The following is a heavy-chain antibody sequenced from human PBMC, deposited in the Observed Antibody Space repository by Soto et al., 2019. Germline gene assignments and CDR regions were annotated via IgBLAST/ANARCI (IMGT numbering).Heavy chain of an antibody. CDR2: ISYDGENQ. CDR1: GFSFSHYA. V-gene: IGHV3-30*04. Sequence: PGGSLRLSCAASGFSFSHYAMHWVRQPPGKGLEWVALISYDGENQYFTDSVRGRFTISRDNSKTAVYLEMNDLRLDDTATYYCVSPHSESSNAFDLWGQGTLVTV. J-gene: IGHJ5*02. CDR3: VSPHSESSNAFDL. D-gene: IGHD3-10*01.